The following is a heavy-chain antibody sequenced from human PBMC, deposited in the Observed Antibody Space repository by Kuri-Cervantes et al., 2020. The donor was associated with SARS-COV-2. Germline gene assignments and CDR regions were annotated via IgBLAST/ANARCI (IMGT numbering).Heavy chain of an antibody. CDR1: GYTFTGYY. Sequence: ASVKVSCKASGYTFTGYYMHWVRQAPGQGLEWMGWINPNMGYTGSAQTFQGRVTMTRNTSISTAYLELSSLRSDDTAVYYCATSSSWELMGGFDSWGQGTLVTVSS. V-gene: IGHV1-2*02. CDR3: ATSSSWELMGGFDS. D-gene: IGHD2-8*01. J-gene: IGHJ4*02. CDR2: INPNMGYT.